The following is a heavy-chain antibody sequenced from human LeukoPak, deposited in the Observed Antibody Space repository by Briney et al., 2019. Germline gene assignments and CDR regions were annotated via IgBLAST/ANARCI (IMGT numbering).Heavy chain of an antibody. Sequence: GASVKVSCKASGYTFTSYGISWVRQAPGQGLEWMGWISAYNGNTNYAQKLQGRVTMTTDTSTSTAYMELRSLRSDDTAVYYCARDEYYYDSSGYYLGLGYYYGMDVWGQGTTVTVSS. V-gene: IGHV1-18*01. CDR2: ISAYNGNT. D-gene: IGHD3-22*01. CDR3: ARDEYYYDSSGYYLGLGYYYGMDV. J-gene: IGHJ6*02. CDR1: GYTFTSYG.